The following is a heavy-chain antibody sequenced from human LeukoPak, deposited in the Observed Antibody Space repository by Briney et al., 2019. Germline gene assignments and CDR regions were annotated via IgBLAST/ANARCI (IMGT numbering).Heavy chain of an antibody. CDR2: IRGSGGRT. V-gene: IGHV3-23*01. D-gene: IGHD3-22*01. CDR1: GFTFSSYA. Sequence: GGSLRLSCAASGFTFSSYAMSWVRQAPGKGLEWVSAIRGSGGRTYYADSVKGRFTISRDNSKNTLYLQMNSLRAEDTAVYYCAKGSHYYDSSGYYYPFWYWGQGTLVTVSS. J-gene: IGHJ4*02. CDR3: AKGSHYYDSSGYYYPFWY.